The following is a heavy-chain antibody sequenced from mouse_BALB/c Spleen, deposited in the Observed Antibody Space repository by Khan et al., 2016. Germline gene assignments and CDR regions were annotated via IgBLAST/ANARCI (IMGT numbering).Heavy chain of an antibody. J-gene: IGHJ3*01. D-gene: IGHD1-1*01. CDR3: AEDYYGSNWFAY. Sequence: QIQLVQSGPELKKPGETVKISCKASGYTFTNYGMNWVKQAPGKGLKWMGCINTNTGDPTYAEEFKGRFAFSLETSASTAYLQINNLNNEDTATYCCAEDYYGSNWFAYWGQGTLVTVSA. CDR2: INTNTGDP. CDR1: GYTFTNYG. V-gene: IGHV9-3*02.